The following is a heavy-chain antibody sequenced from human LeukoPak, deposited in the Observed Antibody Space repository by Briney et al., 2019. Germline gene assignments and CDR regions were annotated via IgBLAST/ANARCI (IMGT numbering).Heavy chain of an antibody. CDR2: FDPEDGET. D-gene: IGHD6-19*01. CDR1: GYTLTELS. J-gene: IGHJ1*01. CDR3: ARAPMQQWLVASYFQH. Sequence: ASVKVSCKVSGYTLTELSMHWVRQAPGKGLEWMGGFDPEDGETIYAQKFQGRVTITADKSTSTAYMELSSLRSEDTAVYYCARAPMQQWLVASYFQHWGQGTLVTVSS. V-gene: IGHV1-24*01.